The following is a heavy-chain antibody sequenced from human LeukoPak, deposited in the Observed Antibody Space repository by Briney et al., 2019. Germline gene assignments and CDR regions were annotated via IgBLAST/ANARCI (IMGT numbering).Heavy chain of an antibody. J-gene: IGHJ4*02. CDR1: GDSVSSNSAA. V-gene: IGHV6-1*01. Sequence: SQTLSLTCAISGDSVSSNSAAWSWIRQSPSRGLEWLGGTYYRSKWYNDYAVSVKSRVTINPDTSKNQFSLQLNSVTAADTAVYYCARMAPYGDYIHDYWGQGTLVTVSS. CDR3: ARMAPYGDYIHDY. D-gene: IGHD4-17*01. CDR2: TYYRSKWYN.